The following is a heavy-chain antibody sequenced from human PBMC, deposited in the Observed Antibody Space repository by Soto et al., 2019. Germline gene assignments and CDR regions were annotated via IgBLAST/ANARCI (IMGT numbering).Heavy chain of an antibody. D-gene: IGHD3-16*01. CDR1: GYTFTGYY. Sequence: ASVKVSCKASGYTFTGYYMHWVRQAPGQGLEWMGWINPNSGGTNYAQKFQGWVTMTRDTSISTAYMELSRLRSDDTAVYYCARSAYRLPEHSSPHNYFDYWGQGTLVTVSS. CDR2: INPNSGGT. V-gene: IGHV1-2*04. CDR3: ARSAYRLPEHSSPHNYFDY. J-gene: IGHJ4*02.